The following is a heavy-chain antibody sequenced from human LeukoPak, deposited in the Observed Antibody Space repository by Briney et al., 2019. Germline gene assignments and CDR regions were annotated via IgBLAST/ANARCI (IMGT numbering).Heavy chain of an antibody. J-gene: IGHJ4*02. Sequence: PGGSLRLSCAASGFTFSSYNMNWVRQAPGKGLEWVSSISSTSIYIYYADSVKGRFTISRDNAKNSLYLQMNSLRAEDTAVYYCAREGDFDYWGQGTLVTVSS. CDR3: AREGDFDY. CDR1: GFTFSSYN. CDR2: ISSTSIYI. V-gene: IGHV3-21*06. D-gene: IGHD3-16*01.